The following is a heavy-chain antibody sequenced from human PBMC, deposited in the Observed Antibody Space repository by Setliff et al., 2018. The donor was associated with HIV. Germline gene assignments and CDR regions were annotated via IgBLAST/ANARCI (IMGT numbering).Heavy chain of an antibody. D-gene: IGHD3-22*01. Sequence: GGSLRLSCVTSGFTFTSHSMNWVRLRPGKGLEWVASISGSGTYTHHADSVRGRFTVSRDNAKNSLWLQLDSLKVEDTALYFCVRSLSGNSSTYYWAFDFWGQGATVTVAS. CDR1: GFTFTSHS. CDR2: ISGSGTYT. J-gene: IGHJ4*02. CDR3: VRSLSGNSSTYYWAFDF. V-gene: IGHV3-21*01.